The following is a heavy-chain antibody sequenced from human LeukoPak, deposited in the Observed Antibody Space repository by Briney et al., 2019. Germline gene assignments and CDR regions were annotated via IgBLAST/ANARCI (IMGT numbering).Heavy chain of an antibody. V-gene: IGHV4-34*01. Sequence: PSETLSLTCAVYGGSFSAYSWSWIRQPPGKGLEWIGEINHSGSSNYNPSLKSRVTISVETSKNQFSLKLSSVTAADTAVYFCARQVYDSSGYYLGLDSWGQGTLVTVSS. D-gene: IGHD3-22*01. CDR2: INHSGSS. J-gene: IGHJ4*02. CDR1: GGSFSAYS. CDR3: ARQVYDSSGYYLGLDS.